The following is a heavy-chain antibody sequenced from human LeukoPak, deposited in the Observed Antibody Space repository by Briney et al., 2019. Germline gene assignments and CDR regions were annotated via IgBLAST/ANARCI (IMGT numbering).Heavy chain of an antibody. V-gene: IGHV3-23*01. D-gene: IGHD5-18*01. CDR3: AKSFSYGPEFFDY. CDR2: ISGSGVSK. Sequence: GGSLRLSCAASGFTFSSYAMSWVRQAPGKGLEWVSAISGSGVSKYYADSVKGRFTISRDNSKNTLYLQMNSLRAEDTAVYYCAKSFSYGPEFFDYWGQGTLVTVSS. CDR1: GFTFSSYA. J-gene: IGHJ4*02.